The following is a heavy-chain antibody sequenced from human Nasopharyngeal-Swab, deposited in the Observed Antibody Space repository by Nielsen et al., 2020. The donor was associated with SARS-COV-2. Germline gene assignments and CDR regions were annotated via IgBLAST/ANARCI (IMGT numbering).Heavy chain of an antibody. Sequence: GESLKISCAASGFTFSSYSMNWVRQAPGKGLEWVSFISSSSSYIYYADSVKGRFTISRDNSKNTLYLLMNSLRVEDTAVYYCAKAPRYYFGSGSFYFEYWGQGTLVTVSA. D-gene: IGHD3-10*01. J-gene: IGHJ4*02. CDR1: GFTFSSYS. V-gene: IGHV3-21*04. CDR3: AKAPRYYFGSGSFYFEY. CDR2: ISSSSSYI.